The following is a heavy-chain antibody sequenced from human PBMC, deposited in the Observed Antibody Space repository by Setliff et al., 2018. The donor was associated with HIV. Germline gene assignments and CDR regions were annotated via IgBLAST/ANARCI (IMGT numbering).Heavy chain of an antibody. V-gene: IGHV1-69*13. CDR1: GDTFSSYV. J-gene: IGHJ5*02. CDR3: ARDRPHNWFDP. CDR2: IIPIFGTA. Sequence: ASVKVSCKASGDTFSSYVISWVRQAPGQGLEWMGGIIPIFGTANYAQKFQGRVTITADESTSTAYMELSSLRSEDTAVYYCARDRPHNWFDPWGQGTLVTVSS.